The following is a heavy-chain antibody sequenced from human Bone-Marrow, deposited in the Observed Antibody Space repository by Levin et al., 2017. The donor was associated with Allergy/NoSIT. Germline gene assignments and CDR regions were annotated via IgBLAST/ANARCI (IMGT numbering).Heavy chain of an antibody. J-gene: IGHJ4*02. D-gene: IGHD3-3*01. CDR3: AGDLSGRNDN. Sequence: PGGSLRLSCAASGFTFSSWWMHWVRQVPGKGLVWVSRTNEDGSITDYADSAKGRFTISRDNGKNTLYLQMNSLRVEDTGIYYCAGDLSGRNDNWGPGTLVTVSS. CDR2: TNEDGSIT. CDR1: GFTFSSWW. V-gene: IGHV3-74*01.